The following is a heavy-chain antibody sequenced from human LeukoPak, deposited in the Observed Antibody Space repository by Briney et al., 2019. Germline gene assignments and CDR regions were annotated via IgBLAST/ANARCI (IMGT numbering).Heavy chain of an antibody. J-gene: IGHJ3*02. CDR2: IIPIFGTA. D-gene: IGHD1-20*01. CDR1: GCTFISYA. CDR3: ARPIITGTHHDAFDI. Sequence: SVKVSFKASGCTFISYAISWVRQAPGQGLEWMGGIIPIFGTANYAQKFQGRVTITADKSTSTAYMELSSLRSEDTAVYYCARPIITGTHHDAFDIWGQGTMVTVSS. V-gene: IGHV1-69*06.